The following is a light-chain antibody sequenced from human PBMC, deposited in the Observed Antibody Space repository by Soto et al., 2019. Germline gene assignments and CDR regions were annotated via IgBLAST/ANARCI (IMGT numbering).Light chain of an antibody. CDR2: LNSDGSH. V-gene: IGLV4-69*01. CDR3: QTWGTGIQV. Sequence: QSVLTQSPSASASPGASVKLTCTLSSGHSSYAIAWHQQQPEKGPRYLKKLNSDGSHSKGDGIPDRFSGSSSGAERYLTISSLQSEDEADYYCQTWGTGIQVFGGGTQLTVL. J-gene: IGLJ2*01. CDR1: SGHSSYA.